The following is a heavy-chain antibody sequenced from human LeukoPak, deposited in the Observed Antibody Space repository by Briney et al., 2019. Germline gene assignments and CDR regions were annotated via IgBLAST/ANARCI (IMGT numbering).Heavy chain of an antibody. Sequence: SETLSLTCAVSGGSISSGGYSWSWIRQPPGKGLEWIGEINHSGSTNYNPSLKSRVTISVDTSKNQFSLKLSSVTAADTAVYYCARGSYYYDSSGNDAFDIWGQGTMVTVSS. CDR3: ARGSYYYDSSGNDAFDI. CDR1: GGSISSGGYS. V-gene: IGHV4-30-2*01. CDR2: INHSGST. D-gene: IGHD3-22*01. J-gene: IGHJ3*02.